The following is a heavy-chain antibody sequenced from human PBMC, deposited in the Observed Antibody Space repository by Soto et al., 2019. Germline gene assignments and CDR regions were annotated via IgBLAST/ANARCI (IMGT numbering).Heavy chain of an antibody. V-gene: IGHV3-23*01. Sequence: GGSLRLSCAASGFTFSIFAMSWVRQSPGKGLEWVSTISVSGGSTYYADAVKGRFSISRDNSMGTLYLQMKSLRVEDTAIYYCAKEASLGSTVDLGYWGQGTLVTIS. CDR1: GFTFSIFA. CDR3: AKEASLGSTVDLGY. D-gene: IGHD7-27*01. J-gene: IGHJ4*02. CDR2: ISVSGGST.